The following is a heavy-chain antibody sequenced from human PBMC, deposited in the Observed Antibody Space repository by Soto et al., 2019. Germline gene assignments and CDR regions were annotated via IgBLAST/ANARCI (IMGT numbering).Heavy chain of an antibody. CDR2: ISYDGSNK. J-gene: IGHJ1*01. D-gene: IGHD1-1*01. CDR1: GFTFSSYA. V-gene: IGHV3-30-3*01. Sequence: QVQLVESGGGVVQPGRSLRLSCAASGFTFSSYAMHWVRQAPGKGLEWVAVISYDGSNKYYADSVKGRFTISRDNSKNTLYLQMNSLRAEDTAVYYCARDRRDGYNSAEYFQHWGQDTLVTVSS. CDR3: ARDRRDGYNSAEYFQH.